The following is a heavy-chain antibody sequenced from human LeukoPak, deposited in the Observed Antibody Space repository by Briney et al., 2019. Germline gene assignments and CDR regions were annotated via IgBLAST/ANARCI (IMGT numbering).Heavy chain of an antibody. J-gene: IGHJ6*03. CDR1: GGTFSSYA. D-gene: IGHD2-15*01. V-gene: IGHV1-69*05. CDR3: ARSDVEAEGYYCYMDV. Sequence: GSSVKVSCKASGGTFSSYAISWVRQAPGQGLEWMGGIIPIFGTANYAQKFQGRVTITTDESTSTACMELSSLRSEDTAVYYCARSDVEAEGYYCYMDVWGKGTTVTVSS. CDR2: IIPIFGTA.